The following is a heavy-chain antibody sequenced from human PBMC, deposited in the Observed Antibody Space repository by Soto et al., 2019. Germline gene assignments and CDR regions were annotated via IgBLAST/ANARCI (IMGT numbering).Heavy chain of an antibody. D-gene: IGHD3-16*01. CDR2: INPKSGGT. CDR3: ARGVLTYTYYDWFDP. Sequence: RASVKVSCKASGYTFTDYHMHWVRQAPGQGLEWLGWINPKSGGTDFAQNFQGRVTMTRDTSISTVYMELSSLRSDDTAVYYCARGVLTYTYYDWFDPWGQGTLVTVSS. J-gene: IGHJ5*02. CDR1: GYTFTDYH. V-gene: IGHV1-2*02.